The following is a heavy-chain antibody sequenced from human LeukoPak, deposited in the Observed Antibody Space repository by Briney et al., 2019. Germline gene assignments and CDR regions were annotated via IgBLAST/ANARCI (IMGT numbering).Heavy chain of an antibody. D-gene: IGHD6-19*01. J-gene: IGHJ5*02. CDR3: ARHEGSGSKVGWFDP. Sequence: PSETLSLTCTVSGGPISSSSYYWGWIRQPPGKGLEWIGSIYYSGSTYYNPSLKSRVTISVDTSKNQFSLKLSSVTAADTAVYYCARHEGSGSKVGWFDPWGQGTLVTVSS. V-gene: IGHV4-39*01. CDR1: GGPISSSSYY. CDR2: IYYSGST.